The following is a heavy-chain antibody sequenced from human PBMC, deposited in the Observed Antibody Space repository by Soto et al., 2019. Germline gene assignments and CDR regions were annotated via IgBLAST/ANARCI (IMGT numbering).Heavy chain of an antibody. D-gene: IGHD6-13*01. CDR2: IGTAGDT. CDR1: GFTFSSYD. J-gene: IGHJ6*02. Sequence: GGSLRLSCAASGFTFSSYDMHWVRQATGKGLEWVSAIGTAGDTYYPGSVKGRFTISRENAKNSLYLQMNSLRAGDTAVYYCARAISGIAAAGTPGWYYGMDVWGQGTTVTVSS. CDR3: ARAISGIAAAGTPGWYYGMDV. V-gene: IGHV3-13*04.